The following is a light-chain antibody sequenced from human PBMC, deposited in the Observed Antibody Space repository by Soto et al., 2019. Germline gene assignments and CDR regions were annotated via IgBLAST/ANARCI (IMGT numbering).Light chain of an antibody. CDR1: QSISNW. V-gene: IGKV1-5*03. CDR3: QQYDSYPYT. CDR2: KAS. Sequence: DIQMTQSPSTLSASVEDRVTITCRASQSISNWLAWYQQKPGKAPKLLIYKASSLESGVPSRFNGSGSGTEFTLTISSLQPDDFATYHCQQYDSYPYTFGQGTKLEIK. J-gene: IGKJ2*01.